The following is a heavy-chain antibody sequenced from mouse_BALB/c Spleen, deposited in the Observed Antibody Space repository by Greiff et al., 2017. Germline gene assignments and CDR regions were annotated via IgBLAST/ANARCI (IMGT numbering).Heavy chain of an antibody. D-gene: IGHD2-4*01. V-gene: IGHV1-42*01. Sequence: VQLQQSGPELVKTGASVKISCKASGYSFTDYYMHWVKQSPEKSFEWIGEINPSTGGTSYNQKFKGKATLTVDKSSSTAYMQLKSLTSEDSAVYYCAMGITTAFDYWGQGTTLTVSA. CDR2: INPSTGGT. CDR3: AMGITTAFDY. J-gene: IGHJ2*01. CDR1: GYSFTDYY.